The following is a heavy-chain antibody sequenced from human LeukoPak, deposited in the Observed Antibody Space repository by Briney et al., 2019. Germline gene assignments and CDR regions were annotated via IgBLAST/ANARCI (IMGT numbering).Heavy chain of an antibody. V-gene: IGHV4-30-2*01. J-gene: IGHJ4*02. Sequence: SETLSLTCTVSGGSISSGGYYWSWIRQPPGKGLEWIGYIYHSGSTYYNPSLKSRVTISVDRSKNQFSLKLSSVTAADTAVYYCARAKSGSSSPLAYWGQGTLVTVSS. CDR1: GGSISSGGYY. CDR3: ARAKSGSSSPLAY. CDR2: IYHSGST. D-gene: IGHD6-6*01.